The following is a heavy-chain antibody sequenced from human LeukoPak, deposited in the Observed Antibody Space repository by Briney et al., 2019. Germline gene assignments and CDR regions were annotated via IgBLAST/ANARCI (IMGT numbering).Heavy chain of an antibody. CDR3: ATDGLYCSSTNCYFDY. Sequence: GGSLRLSCAASGFTFSSYAMSWVRQAPGKGLEWVSAISGSGGSTYYADSVKGRFTISRDNSKNTLHLQMNSLRAEDTAVYYCATDGLYCSSTNCYFDYWGQGTLVTVSS. J-gene: IGHJ4*02. CDR2: ISGSGGST. V-gene: IGHV3-23*01. D-gene: IGHD2-2*01. CDR1: GFTFSSYA.